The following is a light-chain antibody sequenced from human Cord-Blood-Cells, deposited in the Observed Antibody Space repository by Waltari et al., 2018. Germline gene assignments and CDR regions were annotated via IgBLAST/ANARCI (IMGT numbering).Light chain of an antibody. CDR1: QSISSY. Sequence: GDRVTITCRSSQSISSYLNWYQQKPGKAPKLLIYAASSLQSGVPSRFSGSGSGTDFTLTISSLQPEDFATYYCQQSYSTPFTFGPGTKVDIK. J-gene: IGKJ3*01. CDR2: AAS. V-gene: IGKV1-39*01. CDR3: QQSYSTPFT.